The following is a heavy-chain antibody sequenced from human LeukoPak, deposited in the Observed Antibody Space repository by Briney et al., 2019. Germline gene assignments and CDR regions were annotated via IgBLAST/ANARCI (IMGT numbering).Heavy chain of an antibody. CDR3: ATEMATNPAFDY. D-gene: IGHD5-24*01. J-gene: IGHJ4*02. CDR1: GFTFSSYG. CDR2: IHYDGSNK. V-gene: IGHV3-30*02. Sequence: GGSLRLSCAASGFTFSSYGMHWVHQAPGKGLEWVAFIHYDGSNKYYADSVRGRFTISRDNAKNTLYLQMNSLRAEDTAVYYCATEMATNPAFDYWGQGTLVTVSS.